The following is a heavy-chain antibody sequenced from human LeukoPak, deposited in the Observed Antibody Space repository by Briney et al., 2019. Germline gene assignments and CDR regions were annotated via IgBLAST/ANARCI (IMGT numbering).Heavy chain of an antibody. CDR3: ARDPQYSSSWYNWFDP. J-gene: IGHJ5*02. V-gene: IGHV3-73*01. CDR2: IRSKANSYAT. CDR1: GFTFSGSA. D-gene: IGHD6-13*01. Sequence: GGSLRLSCAASGFTFSGSAMHWVRQASGKGLEWVGRIRSKANSYATAYAASVKGRFTISRDDSKNTAYLQMNSLKTEDTAVYYCARDPQYSSSWYNWFDPWGQGTLVTVSS.